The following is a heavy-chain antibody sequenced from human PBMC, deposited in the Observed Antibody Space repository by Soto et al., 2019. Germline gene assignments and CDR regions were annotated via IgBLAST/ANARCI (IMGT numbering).Heavy chain of an antibody. J-gene: IGHJ4*02. D-gene: IGHD6-19*01. V-gene: IGHV3-7*05. CDR1: GFTFSKYY. Sequence: EVQMVESGGDLVQPGGSLRLSCAASGFTFSKYYMSWVRQAPGKGLEWVANINQDGSATYYVDSVRGRSTISRDNAKSSLYLHINGLRDEDTALYYCETWNGGWEFWGPGTLVTVSS. CDR2: INQDGSAT. CDR3: ETWNGGWEF.